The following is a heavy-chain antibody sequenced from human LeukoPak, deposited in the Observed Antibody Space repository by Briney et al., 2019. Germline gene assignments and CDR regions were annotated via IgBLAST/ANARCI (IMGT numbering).Heavy chain of an antibody. J-gene: IGHJ4*02. Sequence: ASVKVSCKASGYTLTGYFMHWVRQAPGQGLEWMGWINPNSGGTNYAQKFQGRVTMTRDTSISTAYMELSRLRSDDTAVYYCAIAYAHFDPRVYYFDYWGQGTLVTVSS. CDR3: AIAYAHFDPRVYYFDY. CDR2: INPNSGGT. CDR1: GYTLTGYF. V-gene: IGHV1-2*02. D-gene: IGHD3-16*01.